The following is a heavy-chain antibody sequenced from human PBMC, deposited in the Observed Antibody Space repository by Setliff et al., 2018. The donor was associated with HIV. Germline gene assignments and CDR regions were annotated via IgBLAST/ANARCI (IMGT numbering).Heavy chain of an antibody. CDR1: GFTFDDYT. CDR2: VHWDGGSP. CDR3: VEALMVQGVSLQYFQN. Sequence: GESLKISCAASGFTFDDYTMHWVRQAPGRRPEWVSLVHWDGGSPYYADSVKGRFTISRDNSKNSLYLQINSLRPEDTAFYYCVEALMVQGVSLQYFQNWGQGTLVTVSS. D-gene: IGHD3-10*01. V-gene: IGHV3-43D*03. J-gene: IGHJ1*01.